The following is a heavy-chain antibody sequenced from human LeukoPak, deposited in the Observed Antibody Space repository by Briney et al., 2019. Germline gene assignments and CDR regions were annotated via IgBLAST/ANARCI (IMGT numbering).Heavy chain of an antibody. D-gene: IGHD6-19*01. V-gene: IGHV3-7*05. Sequence: GGSLRLSCAASGVTFSRYWMSWVRQAPGKGLEWVANIKEDGSRNHYVDSVKGRFTISRDNAKNSLYLQMNCLRAEDTAVYYCARQLSGWYDADPYWGQGTLVTVSS. CDR2: IKEDGSRN. CDR3: ARQLSGWYDADPY. J-gene: IGHJ4*02. CDR1: GVTFSRYW.